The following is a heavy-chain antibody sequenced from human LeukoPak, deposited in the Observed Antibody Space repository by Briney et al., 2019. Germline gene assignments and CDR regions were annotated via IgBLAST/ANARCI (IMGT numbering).Heavy chain of an antibody. CDR1: GYSFPRYW. Sequence: GESLKLSCKGSGYSFPRYWIGWVRQMPGTGVEWVGIIYHAYSDTRYSPSFQGQLSMAVDQSISTAYLQWRWLKASDTAMYFCARGLDDSGRFFKFGGAFDIWGQGTMITVSS. CDR3: ARGLDDSGRFFKFGGAFDI. D-gene: IGHD3-10*01. V-gene: IGHV5-51*01. J-gene: IGHJ3*02. CDR2: IYHAYSDT.